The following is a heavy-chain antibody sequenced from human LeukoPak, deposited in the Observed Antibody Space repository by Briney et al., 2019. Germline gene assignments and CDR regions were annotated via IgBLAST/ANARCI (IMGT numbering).Heavy chain of an antibody. CDR1: GFTFSSYG. Sequence: GRSLRLSCAASGFTFSSYGMHWVRQAPGKGLEWVAVISYDGSNKYYADSVKGRFTISRDNSKNTLYLQMNSLRAEDTAVYYCATRHIVVVTNAFDIWGQGTMVTVSS. CDR3: ATRHIVVVTNAFDI. J-gene: IGHJ3*02. V-gene: IGHV3-30*03. D-gene: IGHD2-21*02. CDR2: ISYDGSNK.